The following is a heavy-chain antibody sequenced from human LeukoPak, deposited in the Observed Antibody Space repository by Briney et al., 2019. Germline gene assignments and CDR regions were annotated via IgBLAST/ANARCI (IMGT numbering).Heavy chain of an antibody. V-gene: IGHV3-48*01. CDR3: ARDDHYNYYYMDV. CDR1: GFIFSTYS. J-gene: IGHJ6*03. Sequence: GGSMRPSCAASGFIFSTYSMNWVRQAPGKGLEWVSYISSGSNTIYYADSVKGRFTISRDNAENTLYLQMNSLGAEATAVYYCARDDHYNYYYMDVWGKGTTVTVSS. CDR2: ISSGSNTI.